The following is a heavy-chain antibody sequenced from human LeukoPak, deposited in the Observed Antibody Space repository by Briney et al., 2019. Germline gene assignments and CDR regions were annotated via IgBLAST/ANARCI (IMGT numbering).Heavy chain of an antibody. CDR2: IDPSDSYT. Sequence: GEFLKISCKGSGYSFTSYWISWVRQMPGKGLEWMGRIDPSDSYTNYSPSFQGHVTISADKSISTAYLQWSSLKASDTAMYYCARHGIVPFDPWGQGTLVTVSS. V-gene: IGHV5-10-1*01. CDR3: ARHGIVPFDP. D-gene: IGHD2/OR15-2a*01. J-gene: IGHJ5*02. CDR1: GYSFTSYW.